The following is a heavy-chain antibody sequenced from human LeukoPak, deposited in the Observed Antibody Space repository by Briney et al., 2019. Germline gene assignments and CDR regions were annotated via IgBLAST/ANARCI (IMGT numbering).Heavy chain of an antibody. CDR3: AGEVVRGYGMDV. CDR2: IWSAGTNE. V-gene: IGHV3-33*01. Sequence: PGRSLRLSCEASGFSLSGYGMHWVRQAPGTGLEWVALIWSAGTNEFYADAVKSRFTISRGNSKNMVHLHMNSLRGDDTALDYCAGEVVRGYGMDVWGQGTTVTVSS. J-gene: IGHJ6*02. CDR1: GFSLSGYG. D-gene: IGHD3-10*02.